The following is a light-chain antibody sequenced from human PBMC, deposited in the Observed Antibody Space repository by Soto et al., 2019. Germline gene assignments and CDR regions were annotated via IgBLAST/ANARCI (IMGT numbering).Light chain of an antibody. CDR2: DVS. Sequence: QSVLTQPASVSGSPGQSITISCTGTSSDVGGYNYVSWYQHHPGKAPKLMIYDVSNRTSGVSNRFSGSKSGNTASLTISGLQAADEDDYYCSSYTSSSTSVIFGGGTKLTVL. V-gene: IGLV2-14*03. J-gene: IGLJ2*01. CDR3: SSYTSSSTSVI. CDR1: SSDVGGYNY.